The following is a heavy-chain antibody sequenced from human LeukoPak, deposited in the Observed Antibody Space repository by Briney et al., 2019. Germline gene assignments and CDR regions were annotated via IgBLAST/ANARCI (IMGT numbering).Heavy chain of an antibody. CDR1: GGSIRSNY. Sequence: SETLSLTCTVSGGSIRSNYWSWIRQPPEKGLEWIGYIYHSGSTNYNPSLNSRVTISVDTSKNEFSLKLSSVTAADTAVYYCARVMGDGYKRAFDYWGQGTLVTVSS. CDR3: ARVMGDGYKRAFDY. J-gene: IGHJ4*02. D-gene: IGHD5-24*01. CDR2: IYHSGST. V-gene: IGHV4-59*01.